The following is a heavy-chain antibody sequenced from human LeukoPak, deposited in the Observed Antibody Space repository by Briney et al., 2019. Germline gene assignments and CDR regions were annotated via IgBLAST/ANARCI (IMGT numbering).Heavy chain of an antibody. CDR3: AQIDSRAFDI. Sequence: ASVKVSCKASGYTFTSYAMHWVRQAPGQGLEWMGWISAYNGNTNYAQKLQGRVTMTTDTSTSTAYMELSRLRSDDTAVYYCAQIDSRAFDIWGQGTMVTVSS. CDR1: GYTFTSYA. D-gene: IGHD2-15*01. CDR2: ISAYNGNT. V-gene: IGHV1-18*01. J-gene: IGHJ3*02.